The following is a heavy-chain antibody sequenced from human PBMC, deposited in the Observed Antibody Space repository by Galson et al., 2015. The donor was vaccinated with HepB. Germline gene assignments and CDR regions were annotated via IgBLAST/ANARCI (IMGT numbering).Heavy chain of an antibody. CDR2: ISAHNDNT. V-gene: IGHV1-18*01. J-gene: IGHJ4*02. CDR3: ARARYSSSPPDF. D-gene: IGHD6-6*01. Sequence: SVKVSCKASGYTFMKHGISWVRQAPGQGLEWVGWISAHNDNTNYAQKLQGRVTMTTDTSTSTAYMELRSLRSDDTAVYYCARARYSSSPPDFWGQGTLVTVSS. CDR1: GYTFMKHG.